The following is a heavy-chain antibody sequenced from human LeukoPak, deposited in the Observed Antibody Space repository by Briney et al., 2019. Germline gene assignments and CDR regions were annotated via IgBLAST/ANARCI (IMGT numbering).Heavy chain of an antibody. J-gene: IGHJ4*02. CDR1: GFTFSTYW. V-gene: IGHV3-7*01. CDR2: IKQDGSEK. CDR3: ANGDGFDY. D-gene: IGHD5-24*01. Sequence: PGGSLRLSCATSGFTFSTYWMSWVRQAPGKGLKWVANIKQDGSEKYYADSVTGRFTISRDNAKNSLYLQMNSLRAEDTAVYYCANGDGFDYWGQGTLVTVSS.